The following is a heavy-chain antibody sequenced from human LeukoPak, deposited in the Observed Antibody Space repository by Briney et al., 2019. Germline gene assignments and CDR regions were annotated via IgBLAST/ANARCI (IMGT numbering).Heavy chain of an antibody. D-gene: IGHD3-22*01. J-gene: IGHJ4*02. CDR1: GFTFSSYA. CDR3: AKDQKRRITMIVVVIRYFDY. V-gene: IGHV3-23*01. CDR2: ISGSGGST. Sequence: PGGSLRLSCAASGFTFSSYAMSWVRQAPGKGLEWVSAISGSGGSTYYADSVKGRFTISRDNSKNTPYLQMNSLRAEDTAVYYYAKDQKRRITMIVVVIRYFDYWGQGTLVTVSS.